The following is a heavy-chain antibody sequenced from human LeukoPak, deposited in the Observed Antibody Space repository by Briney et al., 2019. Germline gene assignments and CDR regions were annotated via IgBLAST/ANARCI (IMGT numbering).Heavy chain of an antibody. CDR2: IYYSGST. CDR1: GVSISSGGYY. J-gene: IGHJ5*02. Sequence: PSQTLSLTCTVSGVSISSGGYYWSWIRQHPGKGLEWIGYIYYSGSTYYNPSLKSRVTISVDTSKNQFSLKLSSVTAADTAVYYCARAPTVATSRGNWFDPWGQGTLVTVSS. CDR3: ARAPTVATSRGNWFDP. V-gene: IGHV4-31*03. D-gene: IGHD4-17*01.